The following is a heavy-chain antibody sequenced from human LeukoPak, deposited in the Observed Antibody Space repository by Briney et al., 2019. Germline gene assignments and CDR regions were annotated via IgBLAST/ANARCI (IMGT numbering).Heavy chain of an antibody. CDR1: GGSFSGYY. D-gene: IGHD6-6*01. J-gene: IGHJ4*02. CDR3: ARYGSSGEVDY. V-gene: IGHV4-34*01. CDR2: INHSGST. Sequence: SETLSLTCAVYGGSFSGYYWSWIRQPPGKGLEWIGEINHSGSTNYNPSLKSRVTVSVDTSKNQLSLKLSSVTAADTAVYYCARYGSSGEVDYWGQGTLVTVSS.